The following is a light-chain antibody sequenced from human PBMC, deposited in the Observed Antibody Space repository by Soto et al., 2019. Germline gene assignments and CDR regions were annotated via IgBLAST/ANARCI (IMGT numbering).Light chain of an antibody. J-gene: IGLJ1*01. CDR3: GSYTSSNPLYV. CDR2: DVS. V-gene: IGLV2-14*03. Sequence: QSVLTQPASVSGSPGQSITISCTGTSSDVGGSNYVSWYQQHPGKAPKLMIYDVSNRPSGVSNRFSGSKSGNTASLTISGLQAEDEADYYCGSYTSSNPLYVFGTGTKLTVL. CDR1: SSDVGGSNY.